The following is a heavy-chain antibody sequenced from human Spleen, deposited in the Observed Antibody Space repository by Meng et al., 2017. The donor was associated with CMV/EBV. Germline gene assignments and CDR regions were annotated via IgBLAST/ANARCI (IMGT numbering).Heavy chain of an antibody. J-gene: IGHJ3*02. CDR1: GYTFTSYD. CDR3: ARGQYCSRTTCFSSAYAFDI. D-gene: IGHD2-2*01. Sequence: ASVKVSCKASGYTFTSYDINWVRQATGQGLEWMGWMNPNSGNTGYAQKFQGTVTITRNTSISTAYMELSSLRSEDTAMYYLARGQYCSRTTCFSSAYAFDILGRGTMVTVSS. V-gene: IGHV1-8*03. CDR2: MNPNSGNT.